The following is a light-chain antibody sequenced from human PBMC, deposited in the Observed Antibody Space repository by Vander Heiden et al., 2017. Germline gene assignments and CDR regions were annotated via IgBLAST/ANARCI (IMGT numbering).Light chain of an antibody. J-gene: IGLJ2*01. CDR3: AIWNSDTWT. CDR2: YKSDSDN. CDR1: SGINVGASR. Sequence: QPVLTQPTSLSASPGALARLICTLRSGINVGASRIYWYQQKPGSPPRYLLKYKSDSDNEQGSGVPRRFSGSRDASANAGLLLVSGLQYEDEADYYCAIWNSDTWTFGGGTKLTVL. V-gene: IGLV5-39*01.